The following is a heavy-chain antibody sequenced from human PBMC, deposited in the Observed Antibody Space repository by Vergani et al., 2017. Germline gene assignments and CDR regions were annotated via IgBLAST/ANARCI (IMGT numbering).Heavy chain of an antibody. CDR3: VRDRGLCAGGRCYTEAWDY. J-gene: IGHJ4*02. CDR1: GFALNRHA. CDR2: ISFDGTNE. D-gene: IGHD2-2*02. Sequence: QVQLVESGGGLVMPGGSLRLSCAASGFALNRHAMYWVRQAPGKGLEWVVGISFDGTNEYYPDLVKGRFTISRDIAKNTLYLQVRSLRLEDTGVYHCVRDRGLCAGGRCYTEAWDYWGQGTPVTVSS. V-gene: IGHV3-30-3*01.